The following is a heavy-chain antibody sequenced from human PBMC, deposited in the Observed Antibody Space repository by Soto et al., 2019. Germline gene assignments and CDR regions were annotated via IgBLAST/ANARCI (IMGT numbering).Heavy chain of an antibody. V-gene: IGHV1-3*01. Sequence: GASVKASCKASGYSFTNYDIHWVRQAAGLGLEWMGWMNPGNNQHVYTQKFQGRVTITRDTSASTAYMELTSLRSEDTAVYYCARTLYDLLTGSVYNWFDPWGQGTLVTVSS. CDR1: GYSFTNYD. CDR2: MNPGNNQH. D-gene: IGHD3-9*01. J-gene: IGHJ5*02. CDR3: ARTLYDLLTGSVYNWFDP.